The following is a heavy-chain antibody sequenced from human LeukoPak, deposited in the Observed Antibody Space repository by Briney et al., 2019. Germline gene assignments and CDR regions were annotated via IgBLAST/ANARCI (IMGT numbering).Heavy chain of an antibody. J-gene: IGHJ6*02. V-gene: IGHV3-21*01. CDR3: ARDYGYGSGAALGYGMDV. CDR2: ISSSSSYI. D-gene: IGHD3-10*01. CDR1: GFTFSSYS. Sequence: GGSLRLSCAASGFTFSSYSMNWVRQAPGKGLEWVSSISSSSSYIYYADSVKGRFTISRDNAKNSLYLQMNSLRAEDTAVYYCARDYGYGSGAALGYGMDVWGQGTTVTVSS.